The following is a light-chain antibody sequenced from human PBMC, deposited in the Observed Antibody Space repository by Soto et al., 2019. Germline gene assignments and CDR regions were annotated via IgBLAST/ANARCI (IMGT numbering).Light chain of an antibody. Sequence: DIQMTQSPSTLSASVGDRVTITCRASQIISNWLALYQQKPGKAPKLLIYKASSLESGVPSRFSGSGSGTEFTLTISSLQPDDFATYYCQQYNNYWTFGQGTKVEIK. CDR1: QIISNW. V-gene: IGKV1-5*03. CDR2: KAS. CDR3: QQYNNYWT. J-gene: IGKJ1*01.